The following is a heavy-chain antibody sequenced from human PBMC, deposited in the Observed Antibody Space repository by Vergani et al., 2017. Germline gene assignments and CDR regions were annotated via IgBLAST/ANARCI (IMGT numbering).Heavy chain of an antibody. J-gene: IGHJ4*02. V-gene: IGHV3-33*01. CDR2: IWYDGSNK. CDR3: ARDKDFWGGYYGGAEFDY. D-gene: IGHD3-3*01. Sequence: QVQLVESGGGVVQPGRSLRLSCAASGFTFSSYGMHWVRQAPGKGLEWVAVIWYDGSNKYYADSVKGRFTISRDNSKNTLYLQMNSLRAEDTAVYYCARDKDFWGGYYGGAEFDYWGQGTLVTVSS. CDR1: GFTFSSYG.